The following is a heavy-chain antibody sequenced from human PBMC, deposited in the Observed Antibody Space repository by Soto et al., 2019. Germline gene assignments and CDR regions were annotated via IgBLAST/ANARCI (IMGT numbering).Heavy chain of an antibody. D-gene: IGHD2-15*01. CDR1: GYTFTTYY. J-gene: IGHJ4*02. CDR2: INPSGGST. CDR3: ARVYCSGGSCYGFDY. V-gene: IGHV1-46*01. Sequence: GASVKVSCKASGYTFTTYYMHWVRQAPGQGLEWMGIINPSGGSTSYAQKFQGRVTMTRDTSTSTVYMELSSLRSEDTAVYYCARVYCSGGSCYGFDYWGQGTLVTVSS.